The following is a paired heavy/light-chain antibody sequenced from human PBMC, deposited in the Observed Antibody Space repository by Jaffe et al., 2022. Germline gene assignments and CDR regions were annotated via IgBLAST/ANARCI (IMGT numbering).Heavy chain of an antibody. J-gene: IGHJ3*02. D-gene: IGHD2-2*01. CDR3: ARLRSMDTFDI. V-gene: IGHV4-39*01. CDR2: IFYSGST. CDR1: GDSISNSNYY. Sequence: QLQLQESGPGLVKPSETLSLTCTVSGDSISNSNYYWGWIRQPPGKGLEWIGNIFYSGSTYYNPSLKSRVTMSVDTSRNQFSLKLSSVTASDTAVYYCARLRSMDTFDIWGQGTMVTVSS.
Light chain of an antibody. CDR2: KAS. J-gene: IGKJ2*01. Sequence: DIQMTQSPSTLSASVGDRVTITCRASQSISSWLAWYQQKPGKAPKLLMYKASRLESGVPSRFSGSESGTEFTLTISSLQPDDFATYYCQQYNSFPYTFGQGTKLEIK. V-gene: IGKV1-5*03. CDR1: QSISSW. CDR3: QQYNSFPYT.